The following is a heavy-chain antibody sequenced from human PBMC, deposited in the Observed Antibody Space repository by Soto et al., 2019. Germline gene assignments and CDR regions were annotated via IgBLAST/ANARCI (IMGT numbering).Heavy chain of an antibody. J-gene: IGHJ6*03. CDR2: IYYSGST. CDR3: ASHRASGFTLDMDV. Sequence: SETLSLTCTVSGGSISSYYWSWIRQPPGKGLEWIGYIYYSGSTKYNPSLKGRVTISLDTSKNQFSLRLSSVTAADTAVYYCASHRASGFTLDMDVWGKGTTVTVSS. CDR1: GGSISSYY. V-gene: IGHV4-59*08. D-gene: IGHD5-12*01.